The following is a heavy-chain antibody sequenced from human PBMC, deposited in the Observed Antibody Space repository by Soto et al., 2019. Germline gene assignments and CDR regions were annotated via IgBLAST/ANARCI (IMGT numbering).Heavy chain of an antibody. CDR3: ARDIGSYAYGEGY. CDR1: GGSINSYL. J-gene: IGHJ4*02. V-gene: IGHV4-4*07. CDR2: VYSSGTT. D-gene: IGHD3-10*01. Sequence: SETLSLTCSVSGGSINSYLWSWIRQPAGKGLEWIGRVYSSGTTDYNPSLNSRATMSVETSKNQFSLKLSSVTAADTAVYYCARDIGSYAYGEGYWGQGIQVTVYS.